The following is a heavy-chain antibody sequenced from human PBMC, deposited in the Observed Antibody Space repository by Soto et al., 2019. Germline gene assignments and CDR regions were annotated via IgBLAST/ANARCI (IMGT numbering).Heavy chain of an antibody. V-gene: IGHV4-59*01. D-gene: IGHD3-22*01. CDR1: GGSISSYY. CDR2: IYYSGST. Sequence: PSETLSLTCTVSGGSISSYYWSWIRQPPGKGLEWIGYIYYSGSTNYNPSLKSRVTISVDTSKNQFSLKLSSVTAADTAVYYCARDMGLGHQPLHKEKGYYYDSSGYRSGTYYGMDVWGQGTTVTVSS. J-gene: IGHJ6*01. CDR3: ARDMGLGHQPLHKEKGYYYDSSGYRSGTYYGMDV.